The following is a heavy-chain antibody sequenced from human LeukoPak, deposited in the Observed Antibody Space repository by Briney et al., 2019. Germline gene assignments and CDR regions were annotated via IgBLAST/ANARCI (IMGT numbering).Heavy chain of an antibody. Sequence: GGSLRLSCVVSGFTFSSCSMIWVRQAPGKGLQWVANMKKDGSETNYGDSVKGRFTISRDNAKNSLYLQMNSLRAEDTAVYYCGRHRSGSGTYFIDHWGQGTLVSVSS. CDR3: GRHRSGSGTYFIDH. CDR2: MKKDGSET. V-gene: IGHV3-7*01. J-gene: IGHJ4*02. D-gene: IGHD3-10*01. CDR1: GFTFSSCS.